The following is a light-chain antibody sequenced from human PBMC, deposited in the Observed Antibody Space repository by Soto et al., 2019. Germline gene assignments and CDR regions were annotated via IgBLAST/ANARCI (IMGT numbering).Light chain of an antibody. CDR3: QQRSNWPRT. CDR2: DTS. CDR1: QSVSIY. Sequence: EIVLTQSPATLSLSPGERATLSCRASQSVSIYLAWYQQKPGQAPRLLIYDTSNRAAGIPARFSGSGSGTDFTLTISSLEPEDFAVYYCQQRSNWPRTLGQGTKVDIK. J-gene: IGKJ1*01. V-gene: IGKV3-11*01.